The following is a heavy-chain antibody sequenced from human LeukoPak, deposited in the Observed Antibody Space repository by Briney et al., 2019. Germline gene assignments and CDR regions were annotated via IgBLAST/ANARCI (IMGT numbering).Heavy chain of an antibody. D-gene: IGHD3-22*01. CDR2: IRYDGSNK. V-gene: IGHV3-30*02. Sequence: GGSLRHSCAASGFTFSSYGMHWVRQAPGKGLEWVAFIRYDGSNKYYADSVKGRFTISRDNSKNTLYLQMNSLRAEDTAVYYCAKVAYYYDSSPFDYWGQGTLVTVSS. CDR1: GFTFSSYG. CDR3: AKVAYYYDSSPFDY. J-gene: IGHJ4*02.